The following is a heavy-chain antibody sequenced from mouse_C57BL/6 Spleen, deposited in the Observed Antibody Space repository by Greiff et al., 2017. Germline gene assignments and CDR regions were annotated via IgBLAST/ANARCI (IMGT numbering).Heavy chain of an antibody. CDR1: GYTFTSYW. CDR2: IHPNSGST. D-gene: IGHD1-1*01. J-gene: IGHJ1*03. V-gene: IGHV1-64*01. Sequence: QVQLQQPGAELVKPGASVKLSCKASGYTFTSYWMHWVKQRPGQGLEWIGMIHPNSGSTNYNEKFKSKATLTVDKSSSTAYMQLSSLTSEDSAVYYCATTVADWYFDVWGTGTTVTVSS. CDR3: ATTVADWYFDV.